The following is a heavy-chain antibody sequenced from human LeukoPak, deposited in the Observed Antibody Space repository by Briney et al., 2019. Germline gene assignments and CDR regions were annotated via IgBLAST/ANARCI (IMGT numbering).Heavy chain of an antibody. D-gene: IGHD6-13*01. CDR1: GYTFTGYY. CDR3: ARNPGIAAAGTGY. Sequence: ASVKVSCKASGYTFTGYYMHWVRQAPGQGLEWMGWINPNSGGTNYAQKFQGRVTMTRDTSISTAYMELSRLRSDDTAVYYCARNPGIAAAGTGYWGQGTLVTVSS. CDR2: INPNSGGT. V-gene: IGHV1-2*02. J-gene: IGHJ4*02.